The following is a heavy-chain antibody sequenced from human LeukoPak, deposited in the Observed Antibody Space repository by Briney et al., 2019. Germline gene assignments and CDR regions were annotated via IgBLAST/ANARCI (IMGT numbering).Heavy chain of an antibody. V-gene: IGHV1-69*13. Sequence: GASVKVSCKASGYTFTSYAISWVRQAPGQGLEWMGGIIPIFGTANYAQKFQGRVTITADESTSTAYMELSSLRSEDTAVYYCARAGTDGPIVVPWEYYYGMDVWGQGTTVTVSS. J-gene: IGHJ6*02. CDR2: IIPIFGTA. CDR1: GYTFTSYA. CDR3: ARAGTDGPIVVPWEYYYGMDV. D-gene: IGHD2-15*01.